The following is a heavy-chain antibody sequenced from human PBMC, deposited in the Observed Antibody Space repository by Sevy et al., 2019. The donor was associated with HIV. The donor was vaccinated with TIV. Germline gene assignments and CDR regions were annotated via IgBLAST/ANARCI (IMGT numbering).Heavy chain of an antibody. Sequence: ASVKVSCKASGYTFTSYDINWVRQASGQGLEWMGWMNPNSGNTGYAQKFQGRLTITRNTSIATAYMELSSLRSEDTALYYCARGLTYFYDSSGYAFDVWGQGTTVTVSS. V-gene: IGHV1-8*03. CDR3: ARGLTYFYDSSGYAFDV. CDR2: MNPNSGNT. CDR1: GYTFTSYD. D-gene: IGHD3-22*01. J-gene: IGHJ3*01.